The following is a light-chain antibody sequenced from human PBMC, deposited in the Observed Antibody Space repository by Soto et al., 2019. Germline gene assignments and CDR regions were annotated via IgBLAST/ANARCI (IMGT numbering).Light chain of an antibody. CDR2: GAS. J-gene: IGKJ4*01. CDR1: QSVSSRY. Sequence: EIVLTQSPGTLSLSPGERATLSCRASQSVSSRYLAWYQQKPGQAPRLLIYGASSRASGIPDRFSGSGSGTDFTLSISRLEPEDFEVYYCQQYGDPLTFGGGTKVEIK. V-gene: IGKV3-20*01. CDR3: QQYGDPLT.